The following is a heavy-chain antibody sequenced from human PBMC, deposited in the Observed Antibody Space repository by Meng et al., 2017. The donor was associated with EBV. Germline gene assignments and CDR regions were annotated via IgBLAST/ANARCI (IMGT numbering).Heavy chain of an antibody. V-gene: IGHV4-61*01. D-gene: IGHD4-17*01. J-gene: IGHJ5*02. Sequence: VQTQESGPGLVKPSETLSLTCTVSGGSVSSGSYYWSWIRQPPGKGLEWIGYIYYSGSTNYNPSLKSRVTISVDTSKNQFSLKLSSVTAADTAVYYCARGRYYGDYFWFDPWGQGTLVTVSS. CDR2: IYYSGST. CDR1: GGSVSSGSYY. CDR3: ARGRYYGDYFWFDP.